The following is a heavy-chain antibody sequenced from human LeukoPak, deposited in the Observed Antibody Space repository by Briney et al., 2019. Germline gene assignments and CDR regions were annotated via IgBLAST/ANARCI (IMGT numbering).Heavy chain of an antibody. D-gene: IGHD4-17*01. J-gene: IGHJ4*02. CDR1: GFTFSICA. CDR2: IIDGGGTT. V-gene: IGHV3-23*01. Sequence: GGSLRLSCASSGFTFSICAMSWVRQAPGKGLEWVSGIIDGGGTTNYADAVKGRFTMSRDKYKNTLFMQMNSLKAEDPDLYYCANSYGDYLGYFDCWGQGTMVTVAS. CDR3: ANSYGDYLGYFDC.